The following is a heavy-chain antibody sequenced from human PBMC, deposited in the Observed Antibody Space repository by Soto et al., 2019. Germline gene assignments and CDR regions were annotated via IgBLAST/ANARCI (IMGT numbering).Heavy chain of an antibody. D-gene: IGHD3-9*01. CDR2: IHSSGIT. J-gene: IGHJ5*02. V-gene: IGHV4-4*02. CDR3: AGQWSAGYGAFDP. Sequence: QVQLQESGPGLVKPSGTLSLTCAVSGGSVNNDKWWRWVRQPPGKGLEWIGEIHSSGITNYNPSLKSRASIFVAKFKNQSSVKLTSVTAADPAVYFCAGQWSAGYGAFDPWGQGTLVTVSS. CDR1: GGSVNNDKW.